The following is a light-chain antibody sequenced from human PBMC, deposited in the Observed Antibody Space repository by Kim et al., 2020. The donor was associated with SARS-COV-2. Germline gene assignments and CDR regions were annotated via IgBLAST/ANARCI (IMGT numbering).Light chain of an antibody. CDR3: ETWDSNTRV. J-gene: IGLJ2*01. CDR1: SGHSSYI. CDR2: LEGSGSY. V-gene: IGLV4-60*03. Sequence: SVKLTCTLRSGHSSYIIAWHQQQPGKAPRYLMKLEGSGSYNKGSGVPDRFSGSSSEADRYLTISNLQSEDEADYYCETWDSNTRVFGGGTQLTVL.